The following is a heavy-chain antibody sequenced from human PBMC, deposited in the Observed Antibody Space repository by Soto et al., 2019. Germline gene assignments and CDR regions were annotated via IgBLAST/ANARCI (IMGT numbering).Heavy chain of an antibody. CDR1: GFTFSSYA. D-gene: IGHD3-3*01. V-gene: IGHV3-30-3*01. CDR3: AREANLYDFWSGYYHNWFDP. Sequence: GGSLRLSCAASGFTFSSYAMHWVRQAPGKGLEWVAVISYDGSNKYYADSVKGRFTISRDNSKNTLYLQMNSLRAEDTAVNNSAREANLYDFWSGYYHNWFDPWGQGTLVTVSS. CDR2: ISYDGSNK. J-gene: IGHJ5*02.